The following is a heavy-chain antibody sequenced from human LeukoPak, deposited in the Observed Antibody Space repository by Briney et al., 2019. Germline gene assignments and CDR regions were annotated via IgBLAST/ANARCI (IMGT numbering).Heavy chain of an antibody. D-gene: IGHD3-10*01. CDR2: IYYSGST. Sequence: SETLSLTCTVSGGSISSYYWNWIRQPPWKGLEWIGYIYYSGSTDHNPSLKSRVTISLDTSKSQFSLKLSSVTAADTAVYYCALTKAGSGSYYPYYYGMDVWGQGTTVTVSS. CDR1: GGSISSYY. J-gene: IGHJ6*02. CDR3: ALTKAGSGSYYPYYYGMDV. V-gene: IGHV4-59*08.